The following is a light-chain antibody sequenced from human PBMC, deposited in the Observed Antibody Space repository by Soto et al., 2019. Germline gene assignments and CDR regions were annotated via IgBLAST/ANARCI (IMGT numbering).Light chain of an antibody. CDR2: DAS. Sequence: IVLTQSPATLSLSPGERATLSCRASQSVSSYLAWYQQKGGQAPRLLIYDASSRAPGIPARFSGSGSGTDFTLTISSLEPEDFAVYYCQQRSVWPTVGGGTKVDTK. CDR3: QQRSVWPT. J-gene: IGKJ4*01. CDR1: QSVSSY. V-gene: IGKV3-11*01.